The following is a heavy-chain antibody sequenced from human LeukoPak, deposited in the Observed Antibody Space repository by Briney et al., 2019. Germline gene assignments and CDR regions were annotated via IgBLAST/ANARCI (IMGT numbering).Heavy chain of an antibody. J-gene: IGHJ5*02. CDR3: ARELVVVPAALYNWFDP. V-gene: IGHV4-61*02. Sequence: PSQTLSLTCTVSGGSISSGSHYWSWIRQPAGKGLEWIGRIYTSGSTNYNPSLKSRVTISVDTSKNQFSLKLSSVTAADTAVYYCARELVVVPAALYNWFDPWGQGTLVTVSS. D-gene: IGHD2-2*01. CDR2: IYTSGST. CDR1: GGSISSGSHY.